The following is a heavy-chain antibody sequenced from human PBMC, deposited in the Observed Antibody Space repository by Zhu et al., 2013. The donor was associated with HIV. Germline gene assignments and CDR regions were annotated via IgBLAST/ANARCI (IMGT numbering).Heavy chain of an antibody. V-gene: IGHV1-46*01. Sequence: VQLVQSGAEVKKPGATVKISCKVSGYTFTDYYMHWVQQAPGKGLEWMGIINPSGGSTSYAQKFQGRVTMTRDTSTSTVYMELSSLRSEDTAVYYCARDQSMRRYGLGGYWGQGTLVTVSS. CDR1: GYTFTDYY. CDR3: ARDQSMRRYGLGGY. D-gene: IGHD2-8*01. CDR2: INPSGGST. J-gene: IGHJ4*02.